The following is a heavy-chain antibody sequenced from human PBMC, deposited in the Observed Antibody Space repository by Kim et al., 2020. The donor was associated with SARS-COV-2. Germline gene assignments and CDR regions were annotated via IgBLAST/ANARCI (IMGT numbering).Heavy chain of an antibody. Sequence: SETLSLTCAVYGGSFSGYYWSWIRQPPGKGLEWIGEINHSGSTNYNPSLKSRVTISVDTSKNQFSLKLSSVTAADTAVYYCARAYCSGGSCYFDYWGQGT. CDR1: GGSFSGYY. V-gene: IGHV4-34*01. D-gene: IGHD2-15*01. J-gene: IGHJ4*02. CDR3: ARAYCSGGSCYFDY. CDR2: INHSGST.